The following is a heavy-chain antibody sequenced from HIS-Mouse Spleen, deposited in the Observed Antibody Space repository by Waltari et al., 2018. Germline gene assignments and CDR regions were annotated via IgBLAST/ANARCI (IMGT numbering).Heavy chain of an antibody. Sequence: EVQLVESGGGLVQPGGSLRLSCAASGFTFSSYWMSWVRQAPGEGLEWVANIKQDGSEKYYVDSVKGRFTISRDNAKNSLYLQMNSLRAEDTAVYYCARSGSSGWLGFDYWGQGTLVTVSS. V-gene: IGHV3-7*01. CDR3: ARSGSSGWLGFDY. CDR2: IKQDGSEK. J-gene: IGHJ4*02. D-gene: IGHD6-19*01. CDR1: GFTFSSYW.